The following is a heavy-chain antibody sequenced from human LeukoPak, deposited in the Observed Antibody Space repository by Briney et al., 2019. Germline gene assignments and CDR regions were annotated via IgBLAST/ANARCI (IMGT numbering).Heavy chain of an antibody. CDR1: GGSISSSSYY. J-gene: IGHJ4*02. D-gene: IGHD6-19*01. Sequence: SETLSLTCTVSGGSISSSSYYWGWIRQPPGKGLEWIGSIYYSGSTYYNPSLKSRVTTSVDTSKNQFSLKLSSVTAADTAVYYCAREGKWQWRHNTFDYWGQGTLVTVSS. V-gene: IGHV4-39*07. CDR2: IYYSGST. CDR3: AREGKWQWRHNTFDY.